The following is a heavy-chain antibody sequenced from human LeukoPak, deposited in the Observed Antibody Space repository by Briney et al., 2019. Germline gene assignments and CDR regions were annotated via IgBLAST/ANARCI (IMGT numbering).Heavy chain of an antibody. CDR1: GSTFTSYW. CDR3: ARKVATSYYYMDV. J-gene: IGHJ6*03. Sequence: GASLKISCKASGSTFTSYWIGWVRQMPGKGLEWMGIIYPGDSDTRYSPSFQGQVTISADKSISTAYLQWSSLKASDTAMYYCARKVATSYYYMDVWGKGTTVTVSS. V-gene: IGHV5-51*01. CDR2: IYPGDSDT. D-gene: IGHD5-12*01.